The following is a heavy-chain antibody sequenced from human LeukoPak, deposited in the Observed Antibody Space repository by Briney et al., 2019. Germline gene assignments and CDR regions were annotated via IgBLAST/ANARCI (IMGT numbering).Heavy chain of an antibody. D-gene: IGHD3-10*01. CDR3: ARKYYYGSGRS. Sequence: GGSLRLSCAASGFTFSSYEMNWVRQAPGKGLEWVSYISSSCSTIYYADSVKGRFTISRDNAKNSLYLQMNSLRAEDTAVYYCARKYYYGSGRSWGQGTLVTVSS. CDR2: ISSSCSTI. CDR1: GFTFSSYE. V-gene: IGHV3-48*03. J-gene: IGHJ5*02.